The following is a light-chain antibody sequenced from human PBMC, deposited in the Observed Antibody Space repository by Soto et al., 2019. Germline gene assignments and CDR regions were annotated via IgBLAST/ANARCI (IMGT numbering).Light chain of an antibody. V-gene: IGKV3-20*01. CDR1: QIVNSDY. Sequence: EIVLTQSPGTLSLSPGERATLSCGASQIVNSDYFAWFQLKPGQAPRLLIYGASRRATGIPDRFSGSGSGTDFTLTINRLEPEDFAMYYCQQYVNSPGTFGQGSRIEI. J-gene: IGKJ1*01. CDR2: GAS. CDR3: QQYVNSPGT.